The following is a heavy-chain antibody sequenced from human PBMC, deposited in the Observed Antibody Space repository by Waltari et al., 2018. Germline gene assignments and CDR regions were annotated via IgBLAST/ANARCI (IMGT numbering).Heavy chain of an antibody. D-gene: IGHD2-15*01. J-gene: IGHJ5*02. CDR3: AQVVAATFSWFDP. V-gene: IGHV4-38-2*01. CDR2: IYHSGST. CDR1: GYSISSGYY. Sequence: QVQLQESGPGLVKPSETLSLTCAVSGYSISSGYYWGWIRQPPGKGLEWIGSIYHSGSTYYNPSLKSRVTISVDTSKNQFSLKLSSVTAADTAVYYCAQVVAATFSWFDPWGQGTLVTVSS.